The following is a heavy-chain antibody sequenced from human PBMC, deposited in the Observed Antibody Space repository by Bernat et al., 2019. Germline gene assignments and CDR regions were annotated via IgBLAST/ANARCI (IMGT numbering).Heavy chain of an antibody. J-gene: IGHJ4*02. CDR1: GFALGNHW. CDR2: IKQDGSEK. D-gene: IGHD5-18*01. CDR3: ARDGKGYGYKLDY. Sequence: EVQLVESGGGLAQPGGSLRLACAASGFALGNHWMSWVRQAPGKGLEWVANIKQDGSEKYYVDSVKGRFTISRDNAKNSLFLQMNSLRAEDTAVYYCARDGKGYGYKLDYWGQGTLVTVSS. V-gene: IGHV3-7*04.